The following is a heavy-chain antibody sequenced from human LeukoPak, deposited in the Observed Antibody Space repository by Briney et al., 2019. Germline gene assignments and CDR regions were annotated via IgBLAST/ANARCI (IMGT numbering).Heavy chain of an antibody. Sequence: PGGSLRLSCAASGFTFSSCAMNWVRQAPGKGLEWVSAISGSGSGIYYADSVKGRFTISRDNSKNTLYLQMTSLRAEDTAVYYCAKSRYSSASYASDYWGQGTLVTVSS. CDR3: AKSRYSSASYASDY. CDR1: GFTFSSCA. V-gene: IGHV3-23*01. D-gene: IGHD6-19*01. J-gene: IGHJ4*02. CDR2: ISGSGSGI.